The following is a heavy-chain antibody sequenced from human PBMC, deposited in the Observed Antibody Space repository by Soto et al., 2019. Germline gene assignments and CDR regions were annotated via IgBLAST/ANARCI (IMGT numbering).Heavy chain of an antibody. J-gene: IGHJ4*02. CDR1: GFTFSSYA. Sequence: PGGSLRLSCAASGFTFSSYAMHWVRQAPGKGLEWVAVISYDGSNKYYADSVKGRFTISRDNSKNTLYLQMNSLRAEDTAVYYCARDFDYWGQGNLVTVSS. CDR2: ISYDGSNK. CDR3: ARDFDY. V-gene: IGHV3-30-3*01.